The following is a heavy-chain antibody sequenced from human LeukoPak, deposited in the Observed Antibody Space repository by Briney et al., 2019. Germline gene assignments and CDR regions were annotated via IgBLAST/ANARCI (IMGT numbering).Heavy chain of an antibody. Sequence: SETLSLTCTVSGGSISSYYWSWIRQPPGKGLEWIGYIYYSGSTNYNPSLKSRVTISVDTSKNQLSLKLSSVTAADTAVYYCARVVPAAISGNWFDPWGQGTLVTVSS. D-gene: IGHD2-2*01. CDR2: IYYSGST. CDR1: GGSISSYY. J-gene: IGHJ5*02. CDR3: ARVVPAAISGNWFDP. V-gene: IGHV4-59*01.